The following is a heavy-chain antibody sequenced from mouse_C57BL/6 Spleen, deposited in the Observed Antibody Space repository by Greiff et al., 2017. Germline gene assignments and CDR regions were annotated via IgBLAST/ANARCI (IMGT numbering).Heavy chain of an antibody. D-gene: IGHD2-4*01. V-gene: IGHV1-64*01. CDR3: ARPYYDYSWFAY. CDR2: IHPNSGST. CDR1: GYTFTSYW. J-gene: IGHJ3*01. Sequence: VQLQQPGAELVKPGASVKLSCKASGYTFTSYWMHWVKQRPGQGLEWIGMIHPNSGSTNYNEKFKSKATLTVDKSSSTAYMQLSSLTSEDSAVYYCARPYYDYSWFAYWGQGTLVTVSA.